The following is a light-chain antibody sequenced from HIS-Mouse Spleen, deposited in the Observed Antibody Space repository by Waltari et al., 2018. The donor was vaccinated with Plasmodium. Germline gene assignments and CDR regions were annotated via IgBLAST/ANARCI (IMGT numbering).Light chain of an antibody. Sequence: SYELTQTPSVSVSPGQTARIICPGDKCGVKYACWYQQKPGQSPVLVIYQDSKRPSGIPERFSGSNSGNTATLTISGTQAMDEADYYCQAWDSSTVVFGGGTKLTVL. CDR2: QDS. CDR1: KCGVKY. CDR3: QAWDSSTVV. V-gene: IGLV3-1*01. J-gene: IGLJ2*01.